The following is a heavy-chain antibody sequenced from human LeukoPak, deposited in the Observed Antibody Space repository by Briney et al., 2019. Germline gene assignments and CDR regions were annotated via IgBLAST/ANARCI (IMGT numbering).Heavy chain of an antibody. J-gene: IGHJ4*02. CDR2: ISSSGSTI. CDR1: GFTFSSYE. D-gene: IGHD3-3*01. V-gene: IGHV3-48*03. CDR3: ARDQSAVMGYDPLWTRSGGGIDY. Sequence: GGSLRLSCAASGFTFSSYEMNWVRQAPGKGLEWVSYISSSGSTIYYADSVKGRFTISRDNAKNSLYLQMNSLRAEDTAVYYCARDQSAVMGYDPLWTRSGGGIDYWGQGTLVTVSS.